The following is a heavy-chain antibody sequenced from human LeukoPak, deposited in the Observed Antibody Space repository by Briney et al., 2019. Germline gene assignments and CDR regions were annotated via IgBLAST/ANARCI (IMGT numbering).Heavy chain of an antibody. D-gene: IGHD5-24*01. J-gene: IGHJ4*02. CDR2: ISDSGGGT. V-gene: IGHV3-23*01. CDR3: AKAQVSRGYRNSFDQ. CDR1: RFTFSSYA. Sequence: GGSLGLSCAASRFTFSSYAMSWVRQVPGKGLEWVSAISDSGGGTYYADSVKGRFTISRDNSKNTLYLQMNSLRAEDTAVYYCAKAQVSRGYRNSFDQWGQGTLVTVSS.